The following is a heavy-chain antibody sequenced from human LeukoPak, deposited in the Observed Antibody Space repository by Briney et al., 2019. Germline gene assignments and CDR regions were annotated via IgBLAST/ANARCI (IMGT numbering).Heavy chain of an antibody. J-gene: IGHJ5*02. D-gene: IGHD6-13*01. Sequence: GGSLRLSCAASGFTFSSYEMNWVRQAPGKGLEWVSYISSSGSTIYYADSVKGRFTISRDNSKNTLYLQMNSLRAEDTAVYYCAKRLIAAAGTSWFDPWGQGTLVTVSS. CDR1: GFTFSSYE. CDR2: ISSSGSTI. V-gene: IGHV3-48*03. CDR3: AKRLIAAAGTSWFDP.